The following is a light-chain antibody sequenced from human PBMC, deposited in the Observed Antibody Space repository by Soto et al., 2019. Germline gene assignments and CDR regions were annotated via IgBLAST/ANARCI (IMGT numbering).Light chain of an antibody. CDR3: QQYDTYWT. CDR1: QSISSW. V-gene: IGKV1-5*03. CDR2: KAS. Sequence: DIKMTQSPSTLSASVGDRFTITFRASQSISSWLAWYQQKPGKAPKLLIYKASSLESGVPSRFSGSGSGTEFTLTISSLQPDDFATYYCQQYDTYWTFGQGTKVDIK. J-gene: IGKJ1*01.